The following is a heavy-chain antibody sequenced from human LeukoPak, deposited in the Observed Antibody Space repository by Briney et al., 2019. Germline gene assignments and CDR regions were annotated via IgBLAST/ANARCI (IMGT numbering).Heavy chain of an antibody. Sequence: GGSLRLSCAASGFTFSSYSMNWVRQAPGKGLEWVSHITASGTAMFYADSVKGRFTISRDNAKNSLYLQMNSLRAEDTAVYYCARVEWDGYNWVDFDYWGQGTLVTVSS. CDR1: GFTFSSYS. J-gene: IGHJ4*02. V-gene: IGHV3-48*04. D-gene: IGHD5-24*01. CDR2: ITASGTAM. CDR3: ARVEWDGYNWVDFDY.